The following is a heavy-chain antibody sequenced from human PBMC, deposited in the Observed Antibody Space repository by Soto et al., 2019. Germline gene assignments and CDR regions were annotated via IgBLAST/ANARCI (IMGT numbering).Heavy chain of an antibody. V-gene: IGHV1-24*01. Sequence: ASLKVSCKVSGYTLTELSMHWVRQAPGKGLEWMGGFDPEDGETIYAQKFQGRVTMTEDTSTDTAYMELSSRRSEDTAVYYCATDLGGKYNWTPPDYWGQGTLVTVSS. CDR1: GYTLTELS. CDR2: FDPEDGET. CDR3: ATDLGGKYNWTPPDY. D-gene: IGHD1-20*01. J-gene: IGHJ4*02.